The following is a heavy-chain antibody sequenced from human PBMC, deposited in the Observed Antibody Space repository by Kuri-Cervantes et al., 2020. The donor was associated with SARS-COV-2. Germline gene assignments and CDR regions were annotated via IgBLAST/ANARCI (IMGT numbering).Heavy chain of an antibody. Sequence: GESLKISCAASGFTVSSNYMSWVRRAPGKGLEWVSLIYSGGSTYYADSVKGRFTISRDNSKNTLYLQMNSLRAEDTAVYYCARVRGDYVPWGQGTLVTVSS. V-gene: IGHV3-53*01. CDR2: IYSGGST. CDR1: GFTVSSNY. J-gene: IGHJ5*02. D-gene: IGHD3-16*01. CDR3: ARVRGDYVP.